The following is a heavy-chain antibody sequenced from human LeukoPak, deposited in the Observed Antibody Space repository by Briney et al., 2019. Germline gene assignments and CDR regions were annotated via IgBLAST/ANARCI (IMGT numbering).Heavy chain of an antibody. V-gene: IGHV3-30*03. D-gene: IGHD3-22*01. CDR1: EFTFSNYG. Sequence: GGSLRLSCAASEFTFSNYGMHWVRQAPGKGLEWVAVISYEGSNKYYGDSVKGRFTIARDNSKNTVYLQMNSLRDEDTAVYYCARDRESHDSSGYYHTGDYWGQGTLVTVSS. J-gene: IGHJ4*02. CDR3: ARDRESHDSSGYYHTGDY. CDR2: ISYEGSNK.